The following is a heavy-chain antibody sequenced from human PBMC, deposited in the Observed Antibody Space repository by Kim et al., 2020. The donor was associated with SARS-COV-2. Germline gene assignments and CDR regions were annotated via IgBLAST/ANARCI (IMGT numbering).Heavy chain of an antibody. J-gene: IGHJ6*02. Sequence: SETLSLTCTVSGGSISSGEYYWSWIRQPPGKGLEWTAYIYYSGSTSYSPSLKSRATISIDTSKKQFSLKLSSVTAADTAVYYCARDGTTYGMDVWGQGTTVTVSS. V-gene: IGHV4-30-4*01. CDR2: IYYSGST. CDR3: ARDGTTYGMDV. CDR1: GGSISSGEYY. D-gene: IGHD1-7*01.